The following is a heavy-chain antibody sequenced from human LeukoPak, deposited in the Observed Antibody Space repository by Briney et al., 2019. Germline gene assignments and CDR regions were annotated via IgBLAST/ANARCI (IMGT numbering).Heavy chain of an antibody. D-gene: IGHD3-22*01. J-gene: IGHJ4*02. CDR1: GFTFSLFA. CDR3: AKDGYNYDSSGHFDY. V-gene: IGHV3-23*01. Sequence: GGPLRLSCAASGFTFSLFAMHWVRQAPGKGLEWVSPISGSGGATYHADADSVKGRFTISRDNSKNALYLQINNLRAEDTAVYYCAKDGYNYDSSGHFDYWGQGTLVTVSS. CDR2: ISGSGGAT.